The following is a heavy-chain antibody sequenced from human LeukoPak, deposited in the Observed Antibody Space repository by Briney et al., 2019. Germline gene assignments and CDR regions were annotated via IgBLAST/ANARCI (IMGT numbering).Heavy chain of an antibody. J-gene: IGHJ4*02. V-gene: IGHV3-30*18. CDR1: GFTFSSYG. D-gene: IGHD2-15*01. CDR2: ISYDGSNK. Sequence: GRSLRLSCAASGFTFSSYGMHWVRQAPGKGLEWVAVISYDGSNKYYADSVKGRFTISRDNSKNTLYLQMNSLRAEDTAVYYCAKGLTCSGGSCCWGQGTLVTVSS. CDR3: AKGLTCSGGSCC.